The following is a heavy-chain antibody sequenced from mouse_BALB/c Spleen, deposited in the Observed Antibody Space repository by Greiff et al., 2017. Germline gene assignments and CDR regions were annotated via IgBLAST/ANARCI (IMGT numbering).Heavy chain of an antibody. CDR3: ARESGRRWCAY. J-gene: IGHJ3*01. CDR1: GFTFSSYA. V-gene: IGHV5-9-4*01. CDR2: ISSGGSYT. D-gene: IGHD2-12*01. Sequence: EVKLVESGGGLVKPGGSLKLSCAASGFTFSSYAMSWVRQSPEKRLEWVAEISSGGSYTYYPDTVTGRFTISRDNAKNTLYLEMSSLRAEDTAMYYCARESGRRWCAYWGQGTLVTVSA.